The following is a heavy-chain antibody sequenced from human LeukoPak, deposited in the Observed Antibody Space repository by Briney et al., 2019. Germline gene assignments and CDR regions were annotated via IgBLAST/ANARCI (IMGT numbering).Heavy chain of an antibody. V-gene: IGHV7-4-1*02. Sequence: ASVKVSCKASGYTFTSYAMNWVRQAPGQGLEWMGWINTNTGNPTYAQGFTGRFVFSLDTSVSTAYLQISSLKAEDTAVYYCARDFNRITMVRGVMYDAFDIWGQGTMVTVSS. CDR3: ARDFNRITMVRGVMYDAFDI. D-gene: IGHD3-10*01. J-gene: IGHJ3*02. CDR1: GYTFTSYA. CDR2: INTNTGNP.